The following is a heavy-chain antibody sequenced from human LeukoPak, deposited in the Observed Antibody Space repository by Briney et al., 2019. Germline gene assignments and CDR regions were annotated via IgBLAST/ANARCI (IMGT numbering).Heavy chain of an antibody. D-gene: IGHD3-3*01. Sequence: GGSLRLSCAASGFTFSSYEMNWVRQAPGKGLEWLAVVSEDGASKYYADSVKGRFTIYRDSSKNTLYLQMNSLRAEDTAVYYCTRLDFWGQGTLVSVSS. CDR1: GFTFSSYE. J-gene: IGHJ4*02. CDR3: TRLDF. CDR2: VSEDGASK. V-gene: IGHV3-30*03.